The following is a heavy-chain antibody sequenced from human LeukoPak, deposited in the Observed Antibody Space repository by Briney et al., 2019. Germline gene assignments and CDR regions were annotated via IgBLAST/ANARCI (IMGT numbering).Heavy chain of an antibody. V-gene: IGHV3-21*01. CDR2: ISSSSIYI. CDR3: ASSYDSSGYYYEAEYFQH. J-gene: IGHJ1*01. D-gene: IGHD3-22*01. CDR1: GFTFSSYS. Sequence: GGSLRLSCAASGFTFSSYSMNWVRQAPGKGLEWVSSISSSSIYIYYADSVKGRFTISRDNAKNSLYLQMNSLRAEDTAVYYCASSYDSSGYYYEAEYFQHWGQGTLVTVSS.